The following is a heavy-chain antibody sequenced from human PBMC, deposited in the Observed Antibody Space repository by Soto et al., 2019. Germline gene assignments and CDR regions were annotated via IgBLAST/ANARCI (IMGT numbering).Heavy chain of an antibody. CDR3: ARAPIAVAGTAYFQH. V-gene: IGHV1-18*01. D-gene: IGHD6-19*01. CDR2: ISAYNGNT. J-gene: IGHJ1*01. CDR1: GYTFTSYG. Sequence: ASVKVSCKASGYTFTSYGITWVRQAPGQGLEWMGWISAYNGNTNYAQKLQGRVTMTTDTSTSTAYKELRSLRSDDTAVYYCARAPIAVAGTAYFQHCGQGTLVTVSS.